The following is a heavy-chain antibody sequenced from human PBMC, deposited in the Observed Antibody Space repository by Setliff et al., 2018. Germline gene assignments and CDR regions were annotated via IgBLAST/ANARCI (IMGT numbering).Heavy chain of an antibody. J-gene: IGHJ3*02. CDR2: IYYSGST. Sequence: PSEPLSLTCTVSGGSISSGGYYWSWIRQHPGKGLEWIGYIYYSGSTYYNPSLKSRVTISVDTSKNQFSLKLSSVTAADTAVYYCARVPRFTDTRNAFDIWGQGTMVTVSS. D-gene: IGHD5-18*01. CDR1: GGSISSGGYY. V-gene: IGHV4-31*03. CDR3: ARVPRFTDTRNAFDI.